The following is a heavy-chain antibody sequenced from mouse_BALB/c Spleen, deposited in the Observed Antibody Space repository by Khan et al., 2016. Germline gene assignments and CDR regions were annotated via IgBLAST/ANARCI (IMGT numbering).Heavy chain of an antibody. D-gene: IGHD1-1*01. V-gene: IGHV3-8*02. J-gene: IGHJ4*01. CDR2: ISYSGST. CDR1: GDSITSGY. Sequence: EVQLQESGPSLVKRSQTRSLTCSVTGDSITSGYWTWIRKFPGNKLEYMGYISYSGSTYFNPSLKSRISITRDTSKNQYYLQLNSVTREDTDKYSCDGSVDGRCYYYTMDYWGQGTSVTVSS. CDR3: DGSVDGRCYYYTMDY.